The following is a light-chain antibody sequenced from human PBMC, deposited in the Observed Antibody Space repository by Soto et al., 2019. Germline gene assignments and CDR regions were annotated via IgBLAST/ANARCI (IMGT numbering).Light chain of an antibody. Sequence: EIVMTQSPATLSVSPWEIATLSFSASQSVGSDLAWYQQKPGQAPRLVIYGASTGATGLPARFSGSGSGTDFTLTIGRLEPEDFAVYYCQQYGNSGVTFGPGTKVDIK. CDR2: GAS. J-gene: IGKJ3*01. CDR1: QSVGSD. CDR3: QQYGNSGVT. V-gene: IGKV3-15*01.